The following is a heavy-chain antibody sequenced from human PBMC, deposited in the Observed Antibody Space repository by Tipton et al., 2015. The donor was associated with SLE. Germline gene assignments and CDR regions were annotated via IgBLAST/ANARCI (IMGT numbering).Heavy chain of an antibody. CDR3: ARRHYSGPFDS. D-gene: IGHD5-12*01. CDR1: GGSFSDYS. CDR2: INHSGST. V-gene: IGHV4-34*01. Sequence: TLSLTCAVYGGSFSDYSWSWTRQPPGKGLEWIGEINHSGSTNYNPSLKSRVTISIDTSKHQFSLKLNSVTAADTAVYYCARRHYSGPFDSWGQGTLVTVSS. J-gene: IGHJ4*02.